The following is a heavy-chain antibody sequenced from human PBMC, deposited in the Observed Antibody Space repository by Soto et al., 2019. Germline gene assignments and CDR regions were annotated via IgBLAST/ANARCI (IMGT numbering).Heavy chain of an antibody. CDR3: AMWSSGYYSDFDY. CDR1: GFTFSSYG. Sequence: GGSLRLSCAASGFTFSSYGMHWVRQAPGKGLEWVAVISYDGSNKYYADSVKGRFTISRDNSKNTLYLQMNSLRAEDTAVYYCAMWSSGYYSDFDYWGQGTLVTVS. CDR2: ISYDGSNK. J-gene: IGHJ4*02. V-gene: IGHV3-30*03. D-gene: IGHD3-22*01.